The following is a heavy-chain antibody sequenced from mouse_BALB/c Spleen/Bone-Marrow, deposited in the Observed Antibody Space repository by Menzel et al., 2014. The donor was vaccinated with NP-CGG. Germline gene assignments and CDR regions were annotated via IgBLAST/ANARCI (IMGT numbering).Heavy chain of an antibody. CDR1: GFTFSSYG. D-gene: IGHD2-4*01. CDR2: INSHGGST. V-gene: IGHV5-6-3*01. CDR3: ARDNYYDYYCFAY. J-gene: IGHJ3*01. Sequence: EVHLVESGGSFVQPGGSLKISCAASGFTFSSYGLSWVRQTQDKRLDLAATINSHGGSTYYPDSVKGRFTISRDNAKNALYQQRSVLRSENTAMYYCARDNYYDYYCFAYRSQGTLVTVSA.